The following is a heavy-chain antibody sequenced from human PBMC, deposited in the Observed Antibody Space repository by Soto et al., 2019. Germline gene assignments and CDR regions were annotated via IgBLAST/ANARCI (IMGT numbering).Heavy chain of an antibody. CDR2: ISGSDSST. J-gene: IGHJ4*02. Sequence: EVQLLESGGGLVQPGGSLRLSCAASGFTFSSYAMNWVRQAPGKGLEWVSVISGSDSSTYYADSVKGRFTISRDNSKNTLYVQMNSLRAEETAIYYCAKAISGYNAPLDHWGQGTRVTGSS. D-gene: IGHD5-12*01. CDR3: AKAISGYNAPLDH. CDR1: GFTFSSYA. V-gene: IGHV3-23*01.